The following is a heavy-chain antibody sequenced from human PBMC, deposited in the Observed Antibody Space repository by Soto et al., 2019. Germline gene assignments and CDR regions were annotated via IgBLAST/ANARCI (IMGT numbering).Heavy chain of an antibody. V-gene: IGHV3-30*03. J-gene: IGHJ4*02. CDR1: GFTFSNFG. CDR3: ARFWGTTASLGDDF. D-gene: IGHD3-16*01. CDR2: ITYTGSSK. Sequence: QVHLVESGGGVVQPGGSLRLSCAASGFTFSNFGMLWVRQAPGKGLAWVAAITYTGSSKYYADSVKGRFTISRDTSTNTLFLQMSSLRPAATAVYYCARFWGTTASLGDDFWGQGTLVTVSS.